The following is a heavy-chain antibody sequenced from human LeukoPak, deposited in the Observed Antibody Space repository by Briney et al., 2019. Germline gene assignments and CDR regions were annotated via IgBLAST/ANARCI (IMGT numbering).Heavy chain of an antibody. CDR1: GGSISSSSYY. J-gene: IGHJ4*02. V-gene: IGHV4-39*01. CDR3: ARHCTNGVCYTDFDY. CDR2: IYYSGST. D-gene: IGHD2-8*01. Sequence: KPSETLSLTCTVSGGSISSSSYYWGWIRQPPGKGLEWIGSIYYSGSTYYNPSLKSRVTISVDTSKNQFSLKPSSVTAADTAVYYCARHCTNGVCYTDFDYWGQGTLVTVSS.